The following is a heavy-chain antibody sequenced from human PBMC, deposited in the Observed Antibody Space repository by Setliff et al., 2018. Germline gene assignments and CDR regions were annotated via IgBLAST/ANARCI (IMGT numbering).Heavy chain of an antibody. CDR2: IYPGDSHT. CDR3: ARHGLELRPYYNWFDP. CDR1: GYSFTDYW. D-gene: IGHD1-7*01. Sequence: PGESLKISCKGSGYSFTDYWIAWVRQTPGKGLEWMGIIYPGDSHTRYSPSFQGQVTMSADKSISTAYLQWSSLKASDTAMYYCARHGLELRPYYNWFDPWGQGTLVTVSS. J-gene: IGHJ5*02. V-gene: IGHV5-51*01.